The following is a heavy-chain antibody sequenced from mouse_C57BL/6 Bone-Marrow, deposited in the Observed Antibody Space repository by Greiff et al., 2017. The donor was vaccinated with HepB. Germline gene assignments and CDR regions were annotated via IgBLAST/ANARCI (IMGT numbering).Heavy chain of an antibody. Sequence: EVHLVESGGGLVQSGRSLRLSCATSGFTFSDFYMEWVRQAPGKGLEWIAASRNKANDYTTEYSASVKGRFIVSRDTSQSILYLQMNALRAEDTAIYYCARDSTMVFAYWGQGTLVTVSA. CDR2: SRNKANDYTT. CDR1: GFTFSDFY. D-gene: IGHD2-1*01. CDR3: ARDSTMVFAY. J-gene: IGHJ3*01. V-gene: IGHV7-1*01.